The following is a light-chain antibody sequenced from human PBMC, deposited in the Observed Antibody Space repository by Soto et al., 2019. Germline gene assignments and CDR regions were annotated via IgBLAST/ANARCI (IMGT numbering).Light chain of an antibody. CDR2: GAS. J-gene: IGKJ5*01. Sequence: EIVMTQSPATLSVSPGERATLSCRASHSVTSNLAWYQQKRGQAPRLLIYGASTRATGIPARFSGSGSGTEFTLTISRLEPEDFAVYYCQQYGSSPSITFGQGTRLEIK. CDR1: HSVTSN. CDR3: QQYGSSPSIT. V-gene: IGKV3-15*01.